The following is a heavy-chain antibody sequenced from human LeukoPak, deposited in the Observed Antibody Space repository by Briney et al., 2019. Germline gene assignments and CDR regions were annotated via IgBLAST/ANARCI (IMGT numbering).Heavy chain of an antibody. Sequence: SETLSLTCTVSGGCISSSSYYWGWIRQPPGKGLEWIGSIYYSGSTYYNPSLKSRVTISVDTSKNQFSLKLSSVTAADTAVYYCARRSLRLGYCSSTSCYGFDYWGQGTLVTVSS. CDR2: IYYSGST. J-gene: IGHJ4*02. CDR1: GGCISSSSYY. D-gene: IGHD2-2*01. CDR3: ARRSLRLGYCSSTSCYGFDY. V-gene: IGHV4-39*01.